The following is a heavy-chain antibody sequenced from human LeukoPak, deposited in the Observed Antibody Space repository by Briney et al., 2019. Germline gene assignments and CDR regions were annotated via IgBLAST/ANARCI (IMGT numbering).Heavy chain of an antibody. V-gene: IGHV3-9*01. D-gene: IGHD6-19*01. CDR1: GFTFDDYA. CDR2: ISWNSGSI. Sequence: GRSLRLSCAASGFTFDDYAMHWVRQAPGKGLEWVSGISWNSGSIGYADSVKGRFTISRDNSKNTLYLQMNSLRAEDTAVYYCARDHSSGLFYFDYWGQGTLVTVSS. CDR3: ARDHSSGLFYFDY. J-gene: IGHJ4*02.